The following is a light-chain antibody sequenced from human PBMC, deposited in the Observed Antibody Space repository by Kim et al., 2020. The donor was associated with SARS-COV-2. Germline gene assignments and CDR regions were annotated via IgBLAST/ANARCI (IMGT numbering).Light chain of an antibody. J-gene: IGLJ3*02. CDR1: ALPNQY. CDR2: EDT. Sequence: TGQTARITYSVDALPNQYAYWFQQKPGQAPVLVIYEDTERPSGIPERFSGSTSGTTVTLTISGVQAEDEADYYCQSSDSSDTFWVFGGGTQLTVL. CDR3: QSSDSSDTFWV. V-gene: IGLV3-25*03.